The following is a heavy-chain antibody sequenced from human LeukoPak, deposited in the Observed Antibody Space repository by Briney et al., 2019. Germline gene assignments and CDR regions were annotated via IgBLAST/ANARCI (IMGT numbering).Heavy chain of an antibody. J-gene: IGHJ4*02. CDR3: TLIQGWGSGTYYRDF. D-gene: IGHD3-10*01. Sequence: GGSLRLSCAASGFSISNDWMSWVRQAPGKGLEWVACVKSRSAGETTDYAAPVKGRLTISRDNSKNTLYLQMNSLKTEDTAVYYCTLIQGWGSGTYYRDFWGQGTPVTVSS. CDR2: VKSRSAGETT. CDR1: GFSISNDW. V-gene: IGHV3-15*01.